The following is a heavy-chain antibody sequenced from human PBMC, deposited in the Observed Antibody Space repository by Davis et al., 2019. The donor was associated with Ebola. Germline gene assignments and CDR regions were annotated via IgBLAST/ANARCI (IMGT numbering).Heavy chain of an antibody. D-gene: IGHD1-26*01. V-gene: IGHV1-2*04. CDR2: INPNSGGT. J-gene: IGHJ4*02. CDR3: ARGGGSSKRTMGY. CDR1: GYTFTGYY. Sequence: ASVKVSCKASGYTFTGYYMHWVRQAPGQGLEWMGWINPNSGGTNYAQKFQGWVTMTRYTSISTAYMELSRLRSDDTAVYYCARGGGSSKRTMGYWGQGTLVTVSS.